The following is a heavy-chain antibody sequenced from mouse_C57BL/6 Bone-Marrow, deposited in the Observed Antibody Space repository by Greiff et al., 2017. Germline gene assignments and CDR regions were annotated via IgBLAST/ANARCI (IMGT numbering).Heavy chain of an antibody. Sequence: QVQLKESGPELVKPGASVKISCKASGYAFSSSWMNWVKQRPGKGLEWIGRIYPGDGDTNYNGKFKGKATLTADKSSSTAYMQRSSLTSEDSAVYCCAMVTEAMDYWGQGTSVTVSS. V-gene: IGHV1-82*01. CDR1: GYAFSSSW. D-gene: IGHD2-2*01. CDR3: AMVTEAMDY. J-gene: IGHJ4*01. CDR2: IYPGDGDT.